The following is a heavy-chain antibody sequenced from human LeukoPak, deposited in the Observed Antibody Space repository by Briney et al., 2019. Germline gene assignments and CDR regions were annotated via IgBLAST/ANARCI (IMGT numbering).Heavy chain of an antibody. CDR2: IKSGGDT. Sequence: GSLSLSCAASGFPLSNSYMSWVRQAPGKGLEWVSVIKSGGDTYYADSVKGRFTISRDNSKNTLSLQMNSLRAEDTAVYYCAKGDISMIPDWGQGTLVTVSS. CDR3: AKGDISMIPD. J-gene: IGHJ4*02. D-gene: IGHD3-22*01. CDR1: GFPLSNSY. V-gene: IGHV3-53*01.